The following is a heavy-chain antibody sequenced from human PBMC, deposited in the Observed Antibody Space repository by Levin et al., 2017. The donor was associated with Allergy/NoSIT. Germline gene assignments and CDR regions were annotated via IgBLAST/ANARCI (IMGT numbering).Heavy chain of an antibody. CDR2: ISSTSTYI. V-gene: IGHV3-21*01. Sequence: GESLKISCAASGFTFSGYSMNWVRQAPGKGLEWVSSISSTSTYILYADSVMGRFTISRDNAKNSLYLQMSSLRVEDTAVYYCARFETVTVSTHDLWGRGTLVTVSS. CDR3: ARFETVTVSTHDL. J-gene: IGHJ2*01. D-gene: IGHD4-17*01. CDR1: GFTFSGYS.